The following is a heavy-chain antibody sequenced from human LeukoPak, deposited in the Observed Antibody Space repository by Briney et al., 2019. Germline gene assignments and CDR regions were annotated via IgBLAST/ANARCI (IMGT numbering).Heavy chain of an antibody. CDR2: IHPNSGGT. D-gene: IGHD3-22*01. J-gene: IGHJ4*02. V-gene: IGHV1-2*02. CDR1: GYTFTGYY. Sequence: ASVKVSCTASGYTFTGYYMHWVRQAPGQGLEWMGWIHPNSGGTKYAQRFQGRVTVNRDTSISTVYMELSRLRSDDTAVYYCARWGKYYYDSSGYYYWGQGTLVSVSS. CDR3: ARWGKYYYDSSGYYY.